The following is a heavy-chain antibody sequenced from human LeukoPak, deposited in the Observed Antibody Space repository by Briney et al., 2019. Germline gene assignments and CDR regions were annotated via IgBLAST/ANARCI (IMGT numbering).Heavy chain of an antibody. V-gene: IGHV1-69*05. Sequence: EASVKVSCKAFGGTFSNYAINWVRQAPGQGLEWMGGFIPIFGTAYHAQKFQGRVTITTDESTSTAYMELSSLRSEDTAVYYCGMTYYYHSSGYSYYFDYWGQGTLVTVPS. CDR1: GGTFSNYA. CDR2: FIPIFGTA. CDR3: GMTYYYHSSGYSYYFDY. D-gene: IGHD3-22*01. J-gene: IGHJ4*02.